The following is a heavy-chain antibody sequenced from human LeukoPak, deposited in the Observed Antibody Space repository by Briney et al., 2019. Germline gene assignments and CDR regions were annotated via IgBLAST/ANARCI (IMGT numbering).Heavy chain of an antibody. J-gene: IGHJ3*02. CDR1: GYTFTSYG. CDR3: ARADIVVVPAVPNTFDI. V-gene: IGHV1-18*01. Sequence: ASGKVSCKASGYTFTSYGISWVGQAPGQGLEWMGWISAYNGNTNYAQKLQGRVTMTTDTTTSTASMDLRSLRFDDTAVYYCARADIVVVPAVPNTFDIWGQGTMVTVSS. CDR2: ISAYNGNT. D-gene: IGHD2-2*01.